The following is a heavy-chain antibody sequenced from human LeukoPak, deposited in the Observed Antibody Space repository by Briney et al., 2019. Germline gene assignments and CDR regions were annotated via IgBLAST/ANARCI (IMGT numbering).Heavy chain of an antibody. V-gene: IGHV4-34*01. CDR2: IYHSGST. J-gene: IGHJ6*03. CDR3: ARDERAASYYYYYYYMDV. D-gene: IGHD2-15*01. Sequence: SETLSLTCAVYGGSFSGYYWSWIRQPPGKGLEWIGSIYHSGSTYYNPSLKSRVTISVDTSKNQFSLKLSSVTAADTAVYYCARDERAASYYYYYYYMDVWGKGTTVTVSS. CDR1: GGSFSGYY.